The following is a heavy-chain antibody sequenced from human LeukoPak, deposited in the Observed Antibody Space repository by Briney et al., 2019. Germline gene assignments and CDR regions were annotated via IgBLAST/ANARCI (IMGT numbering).Heavy chain of an antibody. J-gene: IGHJ4*02. CDR1: GGSISSSSYY. CDR2: INHSGST. Sequence: PSETLSLTCTVSGGSISSSSYYWSWIRQPPGKGLEWIGEINHSGSTNYNPSLKSRVTISVDTSKNQFSLKLSSVTAADTAVYYCARGYRFYSSGRRGGYFDYWGQGTLVTVSS. V-gene: IGHV4-39*07. D-gene: IGHD6-19*01. CDR3: ARGYRFYSSGRRGGYFDY.